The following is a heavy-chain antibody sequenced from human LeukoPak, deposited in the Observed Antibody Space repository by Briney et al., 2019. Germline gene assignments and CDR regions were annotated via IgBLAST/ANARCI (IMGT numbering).Heavy chain of an antibody. CDR3: ARQVPFYDYWSGHPRAYYYMDV. CDR1: GGSISSYY. D-gene: IGHD3-3*01. CDR2: IYYSGRT. J-gene: IGHJ6*03. Sequence: PSETLSLTCTVSGGSISSYYWSWLRQPPGKGLVWIGYIYYSGRTNYNPSLKSRVTISVDTSKNQFSLRVSPVTAADTAVFYCARQVPFYDYWSGHPRAYYYMDVWGKGTTVTVSS. V-gene: IGHV4-59*08.